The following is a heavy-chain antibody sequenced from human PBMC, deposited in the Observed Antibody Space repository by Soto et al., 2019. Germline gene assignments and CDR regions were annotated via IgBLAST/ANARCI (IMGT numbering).Heavy chain of an antibody. D-gene: IGHD2-2*01. CDR1: GVSVSSDIYY. V-gene: IGHV4-31*03. J-gene: IGHJ6*02. CDR2: IYYSGNT. Sequence: LSLTCSVSGVSVSSDIYYWSWIRHHPGKGLEWIGYIYYSGNTYYNPSLGGRVTISLDTSKNHFSLRLRSVTPADTAVYYCARYPVVVVPAANYGLDVWGQGTTVTVSS. CDR3: ARYPVVVVPAANYGLDV.